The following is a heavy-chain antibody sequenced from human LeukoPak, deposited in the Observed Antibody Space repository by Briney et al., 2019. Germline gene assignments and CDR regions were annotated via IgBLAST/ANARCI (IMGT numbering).Heavy chain of an antibody. V-gene: IGHV3-11*01. J-gene: IGHJ4*02. CDR1: GFTFSDYY. D-gene: IGHD6-13*01. CDR2: ISSSGSTI. CDR3: ARDSPYSSSLYYFDY. Sequence: GGSLRLSCAASGFTFSDYYMSWIRQAPGKGLEWVSYISSSGSTIYYADSVKGRFTISRDNAKNSLYLQMNSLRAEDTAVYYCARDSPYSSSLYYFDYRGQGTLVTVSS.